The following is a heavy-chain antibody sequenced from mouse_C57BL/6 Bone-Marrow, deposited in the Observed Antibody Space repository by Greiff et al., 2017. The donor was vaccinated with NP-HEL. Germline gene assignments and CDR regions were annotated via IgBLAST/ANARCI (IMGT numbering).Heavy chain of an antibody. J-gene: IGHJ2*01. CDR2: FHPYNDDT. V-gene: IGHV1-47*01. Sequence: QVQLQQSGAELVKPGASVKMSCKASGYTFTTYPIEWVKQNHGKSLEWIGNFHPYNDDTEYIEKFKNKATLTVEKSSSTVYLELSRLTSDDSSVYYGARGGNYWYYFDYWGQGTTLTVSS. D-gene: IGHD2-1*01. CDR1: GYTFTTYP. CDR3: ARGGNYWYYFDY.